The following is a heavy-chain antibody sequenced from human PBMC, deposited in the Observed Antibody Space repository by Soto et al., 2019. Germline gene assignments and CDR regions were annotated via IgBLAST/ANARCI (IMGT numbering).Heavy chain of an antibody. J-gene: IGHJ4*02. CDR2: ISYDRSNK. Sequence: QVQLVESGGGVVQPGMSLRLSCAASGFTFSSYAMNWVRQAPGKGLEWVAVISYDRSNKYYADSVKGRFTISRDKSKNTRYLQMNSLRAEDTAVYYCARGRGRSSWYHYWGQGTLVTVSS. V-gene: IGHV3-30-3*01. CDR3: ARGRGRSSWYHY. D-gene: IGHD6-13*01. CDR1: GFTFSSYA.